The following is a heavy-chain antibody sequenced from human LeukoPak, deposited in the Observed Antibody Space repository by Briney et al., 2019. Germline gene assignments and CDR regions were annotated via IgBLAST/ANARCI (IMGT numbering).Heavy chain of an antibody. CDR3: ARGRRYCSSTSCYPYMDV. J-gene: IGHJ6*03. D-gene: IGHD2-2*01. Sequence: SETLSLTCTVSGGSISSSSHYWGWIRQPPGKGLEWIGSIYYSGSTYYNPSLKSRVTISVDTSKNQFSLKLSSVTAADTAVYHCARGRRYCSSTSCYPYMDVWGKGTTVTVSS. V-gene: IGHV4-39*07. CDR1: GGSISSSSHY. CDR2: IYYSGST.